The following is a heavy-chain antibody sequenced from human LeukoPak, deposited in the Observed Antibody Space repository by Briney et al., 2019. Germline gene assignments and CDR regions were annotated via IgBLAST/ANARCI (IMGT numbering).Heavy chain of an antibody. CDR3: ARGTGVLIGYYLFAY. V-gene: IGHV1-2*06. D-gene: IGHD3-9*01. J-gene: IGHJ4*02. Sequence: ASVKVSCKASGYTFTDYYIHWVRQAPGQGLEWMGRINPNSGGTNYAQKFQGRVTMTSDTTISTAYMEMSSLRSDDTAVYYCARGTGVLIGYYLFAYWGQGTLVTVSS. CDR2: INPNSGGT. CDR1: GYTFTDYY.